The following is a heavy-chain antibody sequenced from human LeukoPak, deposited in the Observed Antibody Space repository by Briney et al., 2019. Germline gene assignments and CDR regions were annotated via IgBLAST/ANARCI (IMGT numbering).Heavy chain of an antibody. V-gene: IGHV3-30*04. Sequence: GGSLRLSCAASGFTFSSYAMHWVRQAPGKGLEWVAIISYDGSNKYYADSVKGRFTISRDNSKNTLSLQMNSLRAEDTAVYYCASSLLPPWADVDTALWFEGFGYWGQGTLVTVSS. J-gene: IGHJ4*02. CDR2: ISYDGSNK. D-gene: IGHD5-18*01. CDR1: GFTFSSYA. CDR3: ASSLLPPWADVDTALWFEGFGY.